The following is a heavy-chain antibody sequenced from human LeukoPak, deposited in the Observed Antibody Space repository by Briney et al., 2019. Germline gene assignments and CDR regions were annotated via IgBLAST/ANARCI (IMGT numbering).Heavy chain of an antibody. Sequence: GGSLRLSCAASGFSFSSYAMSWVRQAPGKGLEWVSAITGSGSSTFYADAVKGRFTISKDNSKNTLYLQMNSLRAEDTAVYYCAKRVSGWYLVDYWGQGALVTVFS. J-gene: IGHJ4*02. CDR3: AKRVSGWYLVDY. CDR1: GFSFSSYA. V-gene: IGHV3-23*01. D-gene: IGHD6-19*01. CDR2: ITGSGSST.